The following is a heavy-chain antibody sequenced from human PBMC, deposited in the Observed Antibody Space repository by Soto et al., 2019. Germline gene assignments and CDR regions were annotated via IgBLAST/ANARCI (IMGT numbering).Heavy chain of an antibody. CDR1: GGSISSSSYY. CDR3: ASCLVVAAILDAFDI. D-gene: IGHD2-15*01. Sequence: ETLSLTCTVSGGSISSSSYYWGWIRQPPGKGLEWIGSIYYSGSTYYNPSLKSRVTISVDTSKNQFSLKLSSVTAADTAVYYCASCLVVAAILDAFDIWGQGTMVTVSS. J-gene: IGHJ3*02. CDR2: IYYSGST. V-gene: IGHV4-39*01.